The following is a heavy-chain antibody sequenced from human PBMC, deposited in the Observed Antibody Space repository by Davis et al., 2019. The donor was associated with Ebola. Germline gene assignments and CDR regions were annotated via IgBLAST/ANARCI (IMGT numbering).Heavy chain of an antibody. CDR3: AREGPRDGYTNYYYYYGMDV. Sequence: PSETLSLTCAVSGGSISSGSYSWSWIRQPPGKGLEWIGSIYYSGSTYYNPSLKSRVTISVDTSKNQFSLKLSSVTAADTAVYYCAREGPRDGYTNYYYYYGMDVWGQGTTVTVSS. V-gene: IGHV4-39*07. CDR1: GGSISSGSYS. J-gene: IGHJ6*02. D-gene: IGHD5-24*01. CDR2: IYYSGST.